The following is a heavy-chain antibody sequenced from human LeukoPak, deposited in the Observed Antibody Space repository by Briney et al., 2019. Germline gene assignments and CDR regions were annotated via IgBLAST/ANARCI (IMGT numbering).Heavy chain of an antibody. CDR3: ARDGVTTIFGVVIGFDY. D-gene: IGHD3-3*01. V-gene: IGHV3-48*01. Sequence: GGSLRLSCAASGFTFSSYSMNWVRQAPGKGLEWVSYISSSSSTIYYADSVKGRFTISRDNAKNSLYLQMNSLRAEDTAVYYCARDGVTTIFGVVIGFDYWGQGTLVTVSS. J-gene: IGHJ4*02. CDR1: GFTFSSYS. CDR2: ISSSSSTI.